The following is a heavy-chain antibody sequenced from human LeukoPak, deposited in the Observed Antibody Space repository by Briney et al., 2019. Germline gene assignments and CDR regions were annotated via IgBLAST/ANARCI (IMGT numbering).Heavy chain of an antibody. CDR3: ARERSSSSGFGFDP. CDR2: IWYDGSNK. D-gene: IGHD6-6*01. J-gene: IGHJ5*02. CDR1: GFTFSSYG. Sequence: GGSLRLSCAASGFTFSSYGMHWVRQAPGKGLEWVAVIWYDGSNKYYADSVKGRFTICRDNSKNTLYLQMNSLRAEDTAVYYCARERSSSSGFGFDPWGQGTMVTVSS. V-gene: IGHV3-33*01.